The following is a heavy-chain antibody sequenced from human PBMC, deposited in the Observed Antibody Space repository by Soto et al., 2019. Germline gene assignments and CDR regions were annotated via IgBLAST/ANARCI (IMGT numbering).Heavy chain of an antibody. D-gene: IGHD2-2*01. CDR2: IYHSGST. Sequence: PSETVSLTCNVSGGSISSGGYSWSWIRQPPGKGLEWIGYIYHSGSTYYNPSLKSRVTISVDRSKNQFSLRLSSVTAADTAVYYCARLIVVVPSGYLDPWGQGALVTVSS. CDR1: GGSISSGGYS. J-gene: IGHJ5*02. V-gene: IGHV4-30-2*01. CDR3: ARLIVVVPSGYLDP.